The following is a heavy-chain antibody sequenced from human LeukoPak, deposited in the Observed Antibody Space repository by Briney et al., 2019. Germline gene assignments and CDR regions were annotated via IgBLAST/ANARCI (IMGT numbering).Heavy chain of an antibody. CDR1: GFTFSTYN. CDR2: ISRSSSYI. CDR3: ARGGCGDYGVDY. J-gene: IGHJ4*02. D-gene: IGHD4-17*01. V-gene: IGHV3-21*01. Sequence: GGSLRLSCAASGFTFSTYNMNWVRQAPGKGLEWVSSISRSSSYIYYADSVKGRFTISRDNAKNSLYLQMDSLTAEDTAVYYCARGGCGDYGVDYWGQGTLVTVSS.